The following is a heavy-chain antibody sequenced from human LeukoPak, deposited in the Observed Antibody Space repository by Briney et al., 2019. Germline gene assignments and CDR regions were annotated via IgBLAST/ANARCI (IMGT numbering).Heavy chain of an antibody. V-gene: IGHV4-4*07. CDR2: IYTSGST. J-gene: IGHJ6*02. CDR1: GGSFSGYY. CDR3: ARDIPYYDILTGPNPSYGMDV. Sequence: SETLSLTCAVYGGSFSGYYWSWIRQPPGKGLEWIGRIYTSGSTNYNPSLKSRVTMSVDTSKNQFSLKLSSVTAADTAVYYCARDIPYYDILTGPNPSYGMDVWGQGTTVTVSS. D-gene: IGHD3-9*01.